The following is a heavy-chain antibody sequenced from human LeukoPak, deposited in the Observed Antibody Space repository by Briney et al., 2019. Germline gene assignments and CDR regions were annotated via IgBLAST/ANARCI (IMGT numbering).Heavy chain of an antibody. Sequence: ASVKVSCKASGYTFTSYYMHWVRQAPGQGLEWMGIINPSGGSTSYAQKFQGRVTMTRDTSTSTVYMELSSLRSEDTAVYYCASSGPEYCSSTSCYNYWGQGTLVTVSS. CDR1: GYTFTSYY. CDR3: ASSGPEYCSSTSCYNY. J-gene: IGHJ4*02. CDR2: INPSGGST. V-gene: IGHV1-46*01. D-gene: IGHD2-2*02.